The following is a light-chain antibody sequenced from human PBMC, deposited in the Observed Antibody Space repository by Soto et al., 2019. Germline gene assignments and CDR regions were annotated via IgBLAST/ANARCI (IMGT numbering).Light chain of an antibody. V-gene: IGKV3-20*01. CDR3: QQYGSSHPCT. CDR1: QSVSDNY. J-gene: IGKJ1*01. CDR2: GAF. Sequence: EIVLTQSPGTRSFSPGERATLSCRASQSVSDNYLAWYQQKPGQAPRLLIYGAFTRATGIPDRFSGSGSVTDFNLTIIRMEPEDFAVYYCQQYGSSHPCTCGQGNTVEIK.